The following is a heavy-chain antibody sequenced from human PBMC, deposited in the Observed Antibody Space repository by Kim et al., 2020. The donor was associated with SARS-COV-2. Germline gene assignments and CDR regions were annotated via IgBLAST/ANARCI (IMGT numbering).Heavy chain of an antibody. J-gene: IGHJ4*02. CDR2: IYYSGST. D-gene: IGHD2-8*01. CDR1: GGSISSSSYY. Sequence: SETLSLTCTVSGGSISSSSYYWGWIRQPPGKGLEWIGSIYYSGSTYYNPSLKSRVTISVDTSKNQFSLKLSSVTAADTAVYYCARVWSVCYTWNYWGQGTLVTVSS. V-gene: IGHV4-39*07. CDR3: ARVWSVCYTWNY.